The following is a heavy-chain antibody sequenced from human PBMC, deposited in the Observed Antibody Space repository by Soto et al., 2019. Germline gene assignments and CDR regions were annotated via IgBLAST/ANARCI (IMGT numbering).Heavy chain of an antibody. Sequence: ASVKVSCKASGYTFTSYAMHWVRQAPGQRLEWMGWINAGNGNTKYSQNFQGRVTLSTDTATSTAYMELRSLRSDDTAVYYCARVRDWNNFDSWGQGTLVTVSS. V-gene: IGHV1-3*01. CDR1: GYTFTSYA. CDR3: ARVRDWNNFDS. D-gene: IGHD1-1*01. J-gene: IGHJ4*02. CDR2: INAGNGNT.